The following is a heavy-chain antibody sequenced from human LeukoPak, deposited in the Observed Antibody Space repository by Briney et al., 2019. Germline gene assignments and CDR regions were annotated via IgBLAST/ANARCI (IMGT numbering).Heavy chain of an antibody. V-gene: IGHV3-74*01. Sequence: GGSLRLSCAAAGFTFSNYWMHWVRQAPGKGLVWVSRIKSDGRTNYADSVKGRFTISRDNDKNTVSLQMNSLRAEDTGGYYCARAPSDIGGYYPEYFRHWGQGTLVTVSS. CDR2: IKSDGRT. CDR1: GFTFSNYW. J-gene: IGHJ1*01. D-gene: IGHD3-22*01. CDR3: ARAPSDIGGYYPEYFRH.